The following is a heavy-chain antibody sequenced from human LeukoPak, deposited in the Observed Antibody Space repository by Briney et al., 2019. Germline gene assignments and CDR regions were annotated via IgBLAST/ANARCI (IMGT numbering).Heavy chain of an antibody. V-gene: IGHV3-7*01. CDR2: IKEYGSEK. D-gene: IGHD5-12*01. Sequence: GGSLRLSCVGSGFTFSSYWMSWVRQAPGKGLEWVANIKEYGSEKYYVDSVEGRFTASRDDAKNSLYLQMTSLRAEDTAVYYCARHLVEGYTRKWFDLWGQGTLVTVSS. CDR3: ARHLVEGYTRKWFDL. CDR1: GFTFSSYW. J-gene: IGHJ5*02.